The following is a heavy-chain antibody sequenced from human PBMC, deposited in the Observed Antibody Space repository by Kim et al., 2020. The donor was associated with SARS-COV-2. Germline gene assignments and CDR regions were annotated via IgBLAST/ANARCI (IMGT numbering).Heavy chain of an antibody. V-gene: IGHV3-23*01. D-gene: IGHD4-17*01. CDR1: GFTFNNYA. CDR3: AKGGTSVTTPAYWFFDV. J-gene: IGHJ2*01. Sequence: GGSLRLSCAASGFTFNNYAMSWVRQAPGKGLEWVSDISGSGGSTYYADPVKGRFSISRDNSKNTLYLQMNGLRAEDTAVYYCAKGGTSVTTPAYWFFDVWGRGTLVTVSS. CDR2: ISGSGGST.